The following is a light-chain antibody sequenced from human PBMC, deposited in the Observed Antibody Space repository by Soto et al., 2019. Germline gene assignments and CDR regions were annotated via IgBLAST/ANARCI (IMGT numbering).Light chain of an antibody. J-gene: IGKJ3*01. CDR2: GAY. CDR1: QSISSY. CDR3: QQSDTTPHT. V-gene: IGKV1-39*01. Sequence: DIQMTQSPSSLSASVGDRVTITCRASQSISSYVNWYQQKPGKAPKLLISGAYSLQSGVPSRFSGSESGTDFTLTISSLQPEDFATYYCQQSDTTPHTFGHGTKVEIK.